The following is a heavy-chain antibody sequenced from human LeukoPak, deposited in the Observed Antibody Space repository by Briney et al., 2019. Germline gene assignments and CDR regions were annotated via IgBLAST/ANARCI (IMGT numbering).Heavy chain of an antibody. J-gene: IGHJ4*01. V-gene: IGHV4-31*03. CDR2: IYYSGNT. Sequence: SETLSLTCNVSGDSISSGGYYWSWIRQHPGKGLEWIGYIYYSGNTYFNPSLKSRGDISRDMSKNQFSLKLTSVTAADTAIYYCAEYGDEVGYWGQGTPVTASS. CDR1: GDSISSGGYY. D-gene: IGHD4-17*01. CDR3: AEYGDEVGY.